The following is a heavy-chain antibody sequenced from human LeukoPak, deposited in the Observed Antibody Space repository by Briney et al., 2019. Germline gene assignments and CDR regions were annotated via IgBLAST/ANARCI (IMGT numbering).Heavy chain of an antibody. Sequence: GGSLRLSCTASGLSFSNYAMTWVRQAPGKGLEWASVISASGTDTYYAHSVKGRFTISRDNSQNTLYLHMNSLRAEDTAVYYCAKDQTAAVGQLDYWGQGTVVTVSS. V-gene: IGHV3-23*01. J-gene: IGHJ4*02. D-gene: IGHD6-13*01. CDR3: AKDQTAAVGQLDY. CDR1: GLSFSNYA. CDR2: ISASGTDT.